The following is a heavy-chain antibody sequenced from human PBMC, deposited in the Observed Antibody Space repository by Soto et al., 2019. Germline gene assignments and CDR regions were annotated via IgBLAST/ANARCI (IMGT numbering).Heavy chain of an antibody. CDR2: INHSGST. J-gene: IGHJ4*02. V-gene: IGHV4-34*01. CDR1: GGSFSGYY. D-gene: IGHD5-18*01. CDR3: ASSPTADTAMAYSHYFDY. Sequence: SETLSLTCAVYGGSFSGYYWSWIRQPPGKGLEWIGEINHSGSTNYNPSLKSRVTISVDTSKNQFSLKLSSVTAADTAVYYCASSPTADTAMAYSHYFDYWGQGTLVTVSS.